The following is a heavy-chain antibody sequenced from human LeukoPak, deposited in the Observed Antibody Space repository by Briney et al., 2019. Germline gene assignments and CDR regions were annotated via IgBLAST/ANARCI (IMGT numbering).Heavy chain of an antibody. CDR1: GFTFSSYW. D-gene: IGHD6-19*01. Sequence: GGSLRLSCAASGFTFSSYWMHWVRQAPGKGLVWVSRINSDGSSTSYADSVKGRFTISRDNAKNTLYLQMNSLRAEDTAVYYCARDRTVAGYYYYCMDVWGKGTTVTISS. CDR2: INSDGSST. J-gene: IGHJ6*03. V-gene: IGHV3-74*01. CDR3: ARDRTVAGYYYYCMDV.